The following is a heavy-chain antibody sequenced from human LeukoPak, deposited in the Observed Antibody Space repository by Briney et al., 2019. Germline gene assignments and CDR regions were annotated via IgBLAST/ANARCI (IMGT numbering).Heavy chain of an antibody. Sequence: PSETLSLTCSVSGDSITTDYYWGWIRQPPGKGLEWIASIFHSGNTYYNPSLKSRLTISVDTSKNHFSLKLTSLTAADTAVYYCARDRLGGFDNWGQGTLVTVSS. J-gene: IGHJ4*02. CDR2: IFHSGNT. D-gene: IGHD2-15*01. V-gene: IGHV4-38-2*02. CDR1: GDSITTDYY. CDR3: ARDRLGGFDN.